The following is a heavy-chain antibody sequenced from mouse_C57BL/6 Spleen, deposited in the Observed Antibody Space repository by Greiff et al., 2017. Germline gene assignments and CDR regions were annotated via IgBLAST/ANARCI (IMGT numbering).Heavy chain of an antibody. CDR1: GYAFSSSW. CDR3: ARSTVVPMDY. D-gene: IGHD1-1*01. V-gene: IGHV1-82*01. Sequence: VKLQESGPELVKPGASVKISCKASGYAFSSSWMNWVKQRPGKGLEWIGRIYPGDGDTNYNGKFKGKATLTADKSSSTAYMQLSSLTSEDSAVYFCARSTVVPMDYWGQGTSVTVSS. CDR2: IYPGDGDT. J-gene: IGHJ4*01.